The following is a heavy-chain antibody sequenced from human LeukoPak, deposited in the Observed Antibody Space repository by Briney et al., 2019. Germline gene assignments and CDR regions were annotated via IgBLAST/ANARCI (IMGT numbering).Heavy chain of an antibody. D-gene: IGHD6-19*01. Sequence: ASVKVSCKASVYTFTSYGISWVRQAPGQGLEWMGWISAYNGNTNYAQKLQGRVTMTTDTSTSTAYMELRSLRSDDTAVYYCARRYSSGWYGTYFDYWGQGTLVTVSS. CDR2: ISAYNGNT. J-gene: IGHJ4*02. CDR3: ARRYSSGWYGTYFDY. CDR1: VYTFTSYG. V-gene: IGHV1-18*01.